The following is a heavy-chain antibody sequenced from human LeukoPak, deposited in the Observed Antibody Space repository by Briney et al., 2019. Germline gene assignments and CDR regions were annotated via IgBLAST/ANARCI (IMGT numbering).Heavy chain of an antibody. V-gene: IGHV4-59*01. Sequence: SETLSLTCTVSGGSISIYYWSWIRQPAGKGLEWIGCIHYSGRTHYNPSLKSRVTISVFTSKSQFSLTLISVTAADTAVYYCARLIGLGEVSPYFDSWGQGRLVTVSS. CDR3: ARLIGLGEVSPYFDS. J-gene: IGHJ4*02. CDR2: IHYSGRT. D-gene: IGHD3-16*02. CDR1: GGSISIYY.